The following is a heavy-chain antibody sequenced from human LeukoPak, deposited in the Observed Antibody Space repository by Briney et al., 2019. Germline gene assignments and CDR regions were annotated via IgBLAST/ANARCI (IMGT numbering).Heavy chain of an antibody. CDR1: GFTFSDYY. Sequence: GGSLRLSCAASGFTFSDYYMSWVRQAPGKGLEWVSYISSSSSYTNYADSVKGRFTISRDNAKNSLYLQMNSLRAEDTAVYYCARDHRPDYGSGSYFDYWGREPWSPSPQ. CDR2: ISSSSSYT. J-gene: IGHJ4*02. CDR3: ARDHRPDYGSGSYFDY. V-gene: IGHV3-11*06. D-gene: IGHD3-10*01.